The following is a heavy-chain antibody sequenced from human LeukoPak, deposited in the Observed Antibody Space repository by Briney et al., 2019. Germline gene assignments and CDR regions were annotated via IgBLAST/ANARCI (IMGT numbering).Heavy chain of an antibody. J-gene: IGHJ6*02. CDR3: ARDQVTIFGVVIMPTYYYYYGMDV. Sequence: GASVTVSFTASGYTFTIYGISWVRQAPGQGLEWMGWISAYNGNTNYAQKLQGRVTMTTDTSTSTAYMELRSLRSDDTAVYYCARDQVTIFGVVIMPTYYYYYGMDVWGQGTTVTVSS. D-gene: IGHD3-3*01. CDR2: ISAYNGNT. V-gene: IGHV1-18*01. CDR1: GYTFTIYG.